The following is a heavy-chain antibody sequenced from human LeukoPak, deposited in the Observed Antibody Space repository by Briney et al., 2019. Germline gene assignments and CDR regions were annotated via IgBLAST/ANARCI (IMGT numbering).Heavy chain of an antibody. CDR3: AREGSQSASGTYPGND. V-gene: IGHV3-7*01. CDR2: IKQDGSEE. CDR1: GFKFRSHW. Sequence: GGSLRLSCGASGFKFRSHWMNWVRQAPGKGLQWVANIKQDGSEEYYMDSVKGRFTISRDNARNSVYLQMNRLRAEDTAVYFCAREGSQSASGTYPGNDWGQGTLVTVSS. J-gene: IGHJ4*02. D-gene: IGHD1-26*01.